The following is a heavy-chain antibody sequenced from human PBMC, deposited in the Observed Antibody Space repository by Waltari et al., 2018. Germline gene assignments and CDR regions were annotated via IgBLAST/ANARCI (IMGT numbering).Heavy chain of an antibody. J-gene: IGHJ5*02. CDR1: GRTFPRYA. CDR3: ARESSSGNWFDP. D-gene: IGHD6-13*01. V-gene: IGHV1-69*01. CDR2: IIPIFGTA. Sequence: QVQLVQSGPAVTKPGSSLQVSSKASGRTFPRYAIIWMGQALGQGLEWMGGIIPIFGTANYAQKFQGRVTITADESTSTAYMELSSLRAEDTAVYYCARESSSGNWFDPWGQGTLVTVSS.